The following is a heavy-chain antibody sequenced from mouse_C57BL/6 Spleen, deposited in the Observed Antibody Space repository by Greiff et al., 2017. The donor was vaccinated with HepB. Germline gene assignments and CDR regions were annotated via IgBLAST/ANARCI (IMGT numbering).Heavy chain of an antibody. Sequence: QVQLQQSGAELAKPGASVKLSCKASGYTFTSYWMHWVKQRPGQGLEWIGYINPSSGYTKYNQKFKDKATLTADKSSSTAYMQLSSLTYEDSAVYDCASYGSSLRWYFDVWGTGTTVTVSS. CDR3: ASYGSSLRWYFDV. CDR2: INPSSGYT. J-gene: IGHJ1*03. CDR1: GYTFTSYW. V-gene: IGHV1-7*01. D-gene: IGHD1-1*01.